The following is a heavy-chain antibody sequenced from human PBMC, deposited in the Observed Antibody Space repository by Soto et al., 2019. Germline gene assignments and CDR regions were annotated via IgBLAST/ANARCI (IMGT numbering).Heavy chain of an antibody. Sequence: PSETMSLTCAVDGGSFSGYYWSWIRQHPGKGLEWIGEINHSGSTNYDPSLKSRVTISVDTSKNQFSLKLSSVTAADTAVYYCARPTLVQLERLSWFDPWGQGTLVTVSS. CDR2: INHSGST. CDR3: ARPTLVQLERLSWFDP. J-gene: IGHJ5*02. V-gene: IGHV4-34*01. D-gene: IGHD1-1*01. CDR1: GGSFSGYY.